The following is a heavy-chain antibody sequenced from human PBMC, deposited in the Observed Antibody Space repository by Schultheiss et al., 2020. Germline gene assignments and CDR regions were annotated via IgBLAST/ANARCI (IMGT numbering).Heavy chain of an antibody. CDR1: GGSISSSSYY. Sequence: SQTLSLTCTVSGGSISSSSYYWSWIRQPPGKGLEWIGEINHSGSTNYNPSLKSRVTISVDTSKNQFSLKLSSVTAADTAVYYCARDFYTGWFDPWGQGTLVTVSS. CDR2: INHSGST. CDR3: ARDFYTGWFDP. D-gene: IGHD3-16*01. V-gene: IGHV4-39*07. J-gene: IGHJ5*02.